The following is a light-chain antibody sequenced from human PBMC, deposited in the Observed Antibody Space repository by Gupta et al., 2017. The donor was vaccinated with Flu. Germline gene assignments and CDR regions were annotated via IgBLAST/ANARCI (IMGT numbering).Light chain of an antibody. CDR1: QSVTSVSSTC. CDR2: SAS. Sequence: CRASQSVTSVSSTCLAWYQQKPGQAPRLLIYSASSRAPDIPARFSGSGSGTDFTLTINRLEPDDFALYYCQQYRSSPRTFGQGTKLEI. CDR3: QQYRSSPRT. J-gene: IGKJ1*01. V-gene: IGKV3-20*01.